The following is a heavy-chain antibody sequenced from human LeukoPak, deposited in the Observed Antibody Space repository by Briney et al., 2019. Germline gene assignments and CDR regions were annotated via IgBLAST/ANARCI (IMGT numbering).Heavy chain of an antibody. CDR1: GFTFSSYW. J-gene: IGHJ4*02. D-gene: IGHD6-13*01. V-gene: IGHV3-74*01. Sequence: PGGSLRLSCAASGFTFSSYWVHWVRQAPGKGLVWVSRINSDGSSTSYADSVKGRFTISRDNAKNTLYLQMNSLRAEDTAVYYCARAAKFYATRPGIAAAGPDYWGQGTLVTVSS. CDR3: ARAAKFYATRPGIAAAGPDY. CDR2: INSDGSST.